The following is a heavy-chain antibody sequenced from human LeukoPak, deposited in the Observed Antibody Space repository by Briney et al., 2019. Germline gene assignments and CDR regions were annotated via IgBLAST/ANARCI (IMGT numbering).Heavy chain of an antibody. CDR3: ARCDFGSGSYSPRSDY. CDR1: DGSINSSSYY. D-gene: IGHD3-10*01. V-gene: IGHV4-39*01. CDR2: IYYRGST. J-gene: IGHJ4*02. Sequence: SETLSLTCTVSDGSINSSSYYWGWIRQPPGKGLEWIGNIYYRGSTYYNPSLYSRVTISIDRSKNQFSLKLSSVTAADTAVYYCARCDFGSGSYSPRSDYWGQGTLVTVSS.